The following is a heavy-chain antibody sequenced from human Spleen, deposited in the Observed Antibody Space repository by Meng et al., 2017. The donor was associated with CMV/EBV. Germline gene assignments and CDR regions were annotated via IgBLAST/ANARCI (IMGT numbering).Heavy chain of an antibody. D-gene: IGHD2-15*01. CDR1: GFSLRTGGMG. CDR3: AHRDYCSGGTCTFDY. Sequence: GFSLRTGGMGVGWIRQPPGKALEWLAIVYWDDDKRYSPSLKSRLPIAKDTSKNQVVLTMTNMDPVDTATYYCAHRDYCSGGTCTFDYWGQGTLVTVSS. CDR2: VYWDDDK. J-gene: IGHJ4*02. V-gene: IGHV2-5*02.